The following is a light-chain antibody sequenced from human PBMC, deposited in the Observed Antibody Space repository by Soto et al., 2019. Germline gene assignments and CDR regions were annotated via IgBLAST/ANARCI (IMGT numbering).Light chain of an antibody. V-gene: IGKV3-20*01. CDR1: QSVRSTS. Sequence: DIVLTQSPGTLSLSPGERATLSCRASQSVRSTSLAWYQQKPGQAPRLLIYGASSRATGIPDRFSGTGSETDFTLTISRLEPEDFAVYYCQQYDNSPITFGQGTRLEIK. CDR3: QQYDNSPIT. J-gene: IGKJ5*01. CDR2: GAS.